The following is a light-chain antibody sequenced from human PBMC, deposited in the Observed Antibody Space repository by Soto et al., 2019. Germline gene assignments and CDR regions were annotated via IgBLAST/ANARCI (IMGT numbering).Light chain of an antibody. Sequence: EIVLTQSPGTLSLSPGERATLSCRASQSVSSSFLALDQQKPGQAPMLLIYGASTKATSIPDKFSRSGSGTDFTITISRLEPEDFAVKYYQQYDSSPWTLGQETNVEIQ. V-gene: IGKV3-20*01. CDR3: QQYDSSPWT. CDR2: GAS. CDR1: QSVSSSF. J-gene: IGKJ1*01.